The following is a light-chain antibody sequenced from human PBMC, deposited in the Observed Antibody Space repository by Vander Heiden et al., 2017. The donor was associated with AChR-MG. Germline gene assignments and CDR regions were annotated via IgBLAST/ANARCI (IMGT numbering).Light chain of an antibody. J-gene: IGKJ4*01. CDR3: QQYDSYPLLT. CDR1: QGISSY. Sequence: AIRMTQSPSSLSASTGARVTITCRASQGISSYLAWYQQKPGKAPKLLIYAASTMQSGVPSRFSGSGSGTDFTLTISCLQSEDFATYYCQQYDSYPLLTFGGGTKVEIK. V-gene: IGKV1-8*01. CDR2: AAS.